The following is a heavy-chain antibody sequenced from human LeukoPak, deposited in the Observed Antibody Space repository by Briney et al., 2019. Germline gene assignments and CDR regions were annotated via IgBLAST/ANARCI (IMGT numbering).Heavy chain of an antibody. V-gene: IGHV1-46*01. Sequence: ASVKVSCKASGYTFTSYYMHWVRQAPGQGLEWMGRIIPILGIANYAQKFQGRVTMTTDTSTSTAYMELRSLRSDDTAVYYCASTMTTVTRGGWFDPWGQGTLVTVSS. D-gene: IGHD4-17*01. CDR3: ASTMTTVTRGGWFDP. CDR1: GYTFTSYY. CDR2: IIPILGIA. J-gene: IGHJ5*02.